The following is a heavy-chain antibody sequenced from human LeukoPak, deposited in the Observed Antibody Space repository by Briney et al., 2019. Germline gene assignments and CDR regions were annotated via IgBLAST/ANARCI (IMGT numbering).Heavy chain of an antibody. V-gene: IGHV1-46*01. Sequence: ASVKVSCKTSGYTFSRHYVHWVRQAPGQGLEWLGIINTSGATTRYGQNFKGRVTATRDTSTSTVYMEMSSLNSEDTAVYYCARGLESSGWYGMDVWGQGTTIIVSS. D-gene: IGHD6-19*01. CDR1: GYTFSRHY. J-gene: IGHJ6*02. CDR2: INTSGATT. CDR3: ARGLESSGWYGMDV.